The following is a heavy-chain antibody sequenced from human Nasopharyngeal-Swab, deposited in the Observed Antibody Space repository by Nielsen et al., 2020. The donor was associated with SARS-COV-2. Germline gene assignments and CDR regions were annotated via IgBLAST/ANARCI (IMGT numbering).Heavy chain of an antibody. J-gene: IGHJ6*02. CDR3: ARAPTGTIFGVVLLYYYGMDV. CDR1: GYTFTSYA. V-gene: IGHV1-8*02. D-gene: IGHD3-3*01. Sequence: ASVKVSCKASGYTFTSYAMNWVRQATGQGLEWMGWMNPNSGNTGYAQKFQGRVTMTRNTSISTAYMELSSLRSEDTAVYYCARAPTGTIFGVVLLYYYGMDVWGQGTTVTVSS. CDR2: MNPNSGNT.